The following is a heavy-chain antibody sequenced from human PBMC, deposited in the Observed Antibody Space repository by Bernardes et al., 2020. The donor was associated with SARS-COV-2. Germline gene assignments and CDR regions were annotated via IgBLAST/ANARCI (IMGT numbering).Heavy chain of an antibody. CDR3: ATLPPWGTSSLNYLDS. CDR2: IYPGDSES. Sequence: GGSLKISCKGSGYDFTNYWIAWVRQMPGKGLEWMGIIYPGDSESRYSPSFQGQVTFSAVKSISTVYLQWTSLRASDTAKYYCATLPPWGTSSLNYLDSWGQGTLVTVSS. D-gene: IGHD6-6*01. V-gene: IGHV5-51*01. CDR1: GYDFTNYW. J-gene: IGHJ4*02.